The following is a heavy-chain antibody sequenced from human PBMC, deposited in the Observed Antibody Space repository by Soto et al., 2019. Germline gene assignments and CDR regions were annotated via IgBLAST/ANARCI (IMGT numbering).Heavy chain of an antibody. J-gene: IGHJ6*02. CDR3: ARENHYGSGSSYGMDV. CDR2: ISYDGSNK. D-gene: IGHD3-10*01. V-gene: IGHV3-30-3*01. CDR1: GFTFSSYA. Sequence: VQLVESGGGGVQPGRSLRLSCAASGFTFSSYAMHWVRQAPGKGLEWVAVISYDGSNKYYADSVKGRFTISRDNSKNKLYRQMNSLRAAETAVYYCARENHYGSGSSYGMDVWGQGTTITVSS.